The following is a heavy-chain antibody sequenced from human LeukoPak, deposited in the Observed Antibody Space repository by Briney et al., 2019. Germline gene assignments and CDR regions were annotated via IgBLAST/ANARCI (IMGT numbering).Heavy chain of an antibody. Sequence: GGSLRLSCAASGFTFSSYSMNWVRQAPGKGLEWVSAISGSGGSTYYADSVKGRFTISRDNSKNTLYLQMNSLRAEDTAVYYCAKDRDRYYYDSSGLWGPDYWGQGTLVTVSS. CDR1: GFTFSSYS. J-gene: IGHJ4*02. D-gene: IGHD3-22*01. CDR2: ISGSGGST. V-gene: IGHV3-23*01. CDR3: AKDRDRYYYDSSGLWGPDY.